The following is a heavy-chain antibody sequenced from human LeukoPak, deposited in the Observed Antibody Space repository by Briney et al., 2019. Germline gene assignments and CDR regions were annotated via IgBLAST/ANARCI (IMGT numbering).Heavy chain of an antibody. D-gene: IGHD3-3*02. J-gene: IGHJ4*02. Sequence: PGGSLRLSCAASGFTFSSYAMSWVRQAPGKGLEWVSAISGSGGSTYYADSVKGRFTISRDNSKNTLYLQINSLRAGDTAVYYCAKVGSPLGPPFDYWGQGTLVTVSS. CDR3: AKVGSPLGPPFDY. V-gene: IGHV3-23*01. CDR2: ISGSGGST. CDR1: GFTFSSYA.